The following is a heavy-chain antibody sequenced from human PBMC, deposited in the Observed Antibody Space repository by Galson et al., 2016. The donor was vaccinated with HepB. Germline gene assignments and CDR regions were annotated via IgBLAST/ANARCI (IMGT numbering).Heavy chain of an antibody. CDR2: VSGGGAST. CDR1: GFTFRDYA. CDR3: AKDWAEWSMVGVDNGDH. V-gene: IGHV3-23*01. D-gene: IGHD3-3*01. Sequence: SLRLSCAASGFTFRDYAMSWVRQAPGKGLEWVSTVSGGGASTYYADSVKGRFTISRDNSKNTLNLQMNSLRAGDTAVYYCAKDWAEWSMVGVDNGDHWGQGTLVTVSS. J-gene: IGHJ4*02.